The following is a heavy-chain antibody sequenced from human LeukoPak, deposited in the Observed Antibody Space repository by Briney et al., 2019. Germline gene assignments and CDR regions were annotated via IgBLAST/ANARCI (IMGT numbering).Heavy chain of an antibody. J-gene: IGHJ4*02. CDR1: GYTFTDYY. Sequence: ASVKISCKVSGYTFTDYYMHWVRQAPGQGLEWMGRINPNSGGTNYAQKFQGRVTMTRDTSISTAYMELSRLRSDDTAVYYCAPSSGWWFDYWGQGTLVTVSS. V-gene: IGHV1-2*06. CDR2: INPNSGGT. CDR3: APSSGWWFDY. D-gene: IGHD6-19*01.